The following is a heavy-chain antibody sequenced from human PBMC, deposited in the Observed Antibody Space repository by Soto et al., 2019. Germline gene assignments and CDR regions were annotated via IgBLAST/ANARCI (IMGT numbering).Heavy chain of an antibody. V-gene: IGHV1-69*01. Sequence: QVQLVQSGAEVKKPGSSVKVSCKASGGTFSSYAISWVRQAPGQGLEWMGGIIPIFGTANYAQKFQGRVTITADESTSTAYMELSSLRSEDTAVYYCATSVVDILTGYYYFDYWGQGTLVTVSS. CDR2: IIPIFGTA. CDR1: GGTFSSYA. J-gene: IGHJ4*02. CDR3: ATSVVDILTGYYYFDY. D-gene: IGHD3-9*01.